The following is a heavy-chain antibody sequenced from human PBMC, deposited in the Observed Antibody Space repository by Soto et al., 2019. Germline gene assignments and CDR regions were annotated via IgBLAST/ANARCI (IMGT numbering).Heavy chain of an antibody. J-gene: IGHJ6*02. CDR3: ARECQQLVTNYYYYYGMDV. CDR2: IIPIFGTA. Sequence: QVQLVQSGAEVKKPGSSVKVSCKASGGTFSSYAISWVRQAPGQGLEWMGGIIPIFGTANYAQKFQGRVTITADKSTSTAYMELSSLRSEDTAVYYCARECQQLVTNYYYYYGMDVWGQGTTVTVSS. CDR1: GGTFSSYA. D-gene: IGHD6-13*01. V-gene: IGHV1-69*06.